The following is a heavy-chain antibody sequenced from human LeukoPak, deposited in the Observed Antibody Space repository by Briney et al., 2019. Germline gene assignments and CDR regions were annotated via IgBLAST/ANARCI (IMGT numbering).Heavy chain of an antibody. V-gene: IGHV1-69*05. J-gene: IGHJ5*02. Sequence: SVKVSCKASGGTFSSYAISWVRQAPGQGLEWMGRIIPIFGTANHAQKFQGRVTITTDESTSTAYMELSSLRSEDTAVYYCARGPAEDNWFDPWGQGTLVTVSS. D-gene: IGHD6-13*01. CDR3: ARGPAEDNWFDP. CDR1: GGTFSSYA. CDR2: IIPIFGTA.